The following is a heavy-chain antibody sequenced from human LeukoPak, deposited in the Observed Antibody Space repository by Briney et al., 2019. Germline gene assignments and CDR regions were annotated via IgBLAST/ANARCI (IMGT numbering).Heavy chain of an antibody. V-gene: IGHV3-21*01. Sequence: GGSLRLSCAASGFTSSSYSMNWVRQAPGKGLEWVSSISSSSNYIYYADSVKGRFTISRDNAKNSLYLQMNSLRAEDTAVYYCARDRSGSYYNGDWGQGTLVTVSS. CDR2: ISSSSNYI. CDR3: ARDRSGSYYNGD. D-gene: IGHD3-10*01. CDR1: GFTSSSYS. J-gene: IGHJ4*02.